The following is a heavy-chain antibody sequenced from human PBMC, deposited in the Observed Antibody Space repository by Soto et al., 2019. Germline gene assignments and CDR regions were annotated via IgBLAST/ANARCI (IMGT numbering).Heavy chain of an antibody. CDR3: AKDHESDY. CDR1: GFTFSSYA. V-gene: IGHV3-23*01. J-gene: IGHJ4*02. CDR2: ISASGGGT. Sequence: EVQLLESGGGLVQPGGSLRLSCAASGFTFSSYAMSWIRQAPGKGLEWVSAISASGGGTYYVDSVKGRFTISRDNFKNTLYLQMNSLRAEDSALYYCAKDHESDYWGQGTLVTVSS.